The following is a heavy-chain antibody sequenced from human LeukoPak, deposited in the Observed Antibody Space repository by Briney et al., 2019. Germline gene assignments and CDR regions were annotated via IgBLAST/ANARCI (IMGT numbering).Heavy chain of an antibody. J-gene: IGHJ4*02. CDR3: ARVRPGYSSGWYDLGW. CDR2: IYSGGDA. Sequence: GGSLRLSCAASGFTVSSDYMTWVRQAPGKGLEWVSIIYSGGDAYYADSVKGRFTISRDNSKNTVYLQMDSLRVEDTAVYYCARVRPGYSSGWYDLGWWGQGTLVTVSS. V-gene: IGHV3-66*01. D-gene: IGHD6-19*01. CDR1: GFTVSSDY.